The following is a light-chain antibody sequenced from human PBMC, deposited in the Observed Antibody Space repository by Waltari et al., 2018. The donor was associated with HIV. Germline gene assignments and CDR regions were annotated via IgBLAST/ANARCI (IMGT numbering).Light chain of an antibody. J-gene: IGLJ2*01. V-gene: IGLV2-14*03. CDR3: SSYTSSSTLVV. CDR1: SSDVGGYNY. Sequence: QSALTQPASVSGSPGQSITISCTGTSSDVGGYNYVSWYQQPPGKAPKPMIYDVGNRPSGVSNRFSGSKSGNTASLTISGLQAEDEADYYCSSYTSSSTLVVFGGGTKLTVL. CDR2: DVG.